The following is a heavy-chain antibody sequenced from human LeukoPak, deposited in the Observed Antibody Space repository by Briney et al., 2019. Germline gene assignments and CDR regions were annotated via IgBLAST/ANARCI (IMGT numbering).Heavy chain of an antibody. V-gene: IGHV4-39*01. CDR1: GGPVTTNSYY. J-gene: IGHJ4*02. CDR2: IHYSGVT. Sequence: PSETLSLTCSVSGGPVTTNSYYWAWIRQSPGKGLDWIGTIHYSGVTYYHPSLKSRVTISVDMSKNEFSLNLNSVTAADTAIYYCARQEGRTTGWYVHWGQGALVTASS. D-gene: IGHD6-19*01. CDR3: ARQEGRTTGWYVH.